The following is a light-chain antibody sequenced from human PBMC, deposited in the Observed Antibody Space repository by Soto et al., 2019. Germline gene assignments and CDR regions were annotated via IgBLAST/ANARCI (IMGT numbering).Light chain of an antibody. CDR2: DAS. CDR1: QSVSNSY. Sequence: EIVLTQSPGTLSLSPGERATLSCRASQSVSNSYLAWYQQKPAQAPRLLIYDASSRATGTPDRFSGSRSGTALALTISRLEPEDFAVYFCQQFDTLPRTFGQGTKVEIK. CDR3: QQFDTLPRT. J-gene: IGKJ1*01. V-gene: IGKV3-20*01.